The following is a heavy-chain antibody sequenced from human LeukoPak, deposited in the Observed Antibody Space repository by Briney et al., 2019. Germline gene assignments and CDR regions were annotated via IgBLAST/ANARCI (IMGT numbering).Heavy chain of an antibody. J-gene: IGHJ5*02. Sequence: GGPLRISCAASGFTFSAYGMHWVRQAPGKGLEWVAFLRFDGNNKYYTDSVKGRFTISRDNSKNTLYLQMHSLRPEDTAVYYCAKDFVYSSSTYNWFDAWGQGTLVTVSS. CDR2: LRFDGNNK. CDR3: AKDFVYSSSTYNWFDA. D-gene: IGHD6-6*01. CDR1: GFTFSAYG. V-gene: IGHV3-30*02.